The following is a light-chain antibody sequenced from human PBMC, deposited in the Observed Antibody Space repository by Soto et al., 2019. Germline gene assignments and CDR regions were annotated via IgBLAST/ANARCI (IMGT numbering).Light chain of an antibody. CDR1: QGISIY. CDR2: AAS. CDR3: QQYYIPVT. Sequence: DIQMTQSPSSLSASVGDRVTITCRARQGISIYLAWYRQKPGKLPKLLIYAASTLQSGVPSRSSSSGCGTDFTLAISSLQPEDVATYYCQQYYIPVTVGPGTKVDIK. V-gene: IGKV1-27*01. J-gene: IGKJ3*01.